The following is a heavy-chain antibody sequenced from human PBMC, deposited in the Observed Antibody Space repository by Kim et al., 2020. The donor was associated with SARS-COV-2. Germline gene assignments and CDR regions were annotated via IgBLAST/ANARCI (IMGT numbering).Heavy chain of an antibody. CDR3: ARFRITIPSGAFDI. CDR2: ISSSGSTI. CDR1: GFTFSNYE. V-gene: IGHV3-48*03. Sequence: GGSLRLSCAASGFTFSNYEMNWVRQAPGKGLDWVSYISSSGSTIYYADSVKGRFTISRDNAKNSLYLQMNSLRAEDTAVYYCARFRITIPSGAFDIWGQGTMVTVSS. J-gene: IGHJ3*02. D-gene: IGHD3-10*01.